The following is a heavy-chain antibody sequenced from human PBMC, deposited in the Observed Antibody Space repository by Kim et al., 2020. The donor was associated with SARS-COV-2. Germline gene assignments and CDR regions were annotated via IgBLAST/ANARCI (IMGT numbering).Heavy chain of an antibody. J-gene: IGHJ4*02. CDR1: GFTFSNAW. Sequence: EGSLRLSCAASGFTFSNAWMTWVRQAPGKGLEWVGRIKSKTDGGTTDYAAPVKGRFTISRDDSKNTLYLQMNSLKTEDTAVYYCTILGYCSSTSCYADFDSWGQRTLVTVSS. CDR2: IKSKTDGGTT. D-gene: IGHD2-2*01. V-gene: IGHV3-15*01. CDR3: TILGYCSSTSCYADFDS.